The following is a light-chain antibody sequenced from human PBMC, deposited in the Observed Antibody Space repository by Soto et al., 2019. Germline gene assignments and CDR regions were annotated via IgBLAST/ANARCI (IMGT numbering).Light chain of an antibody. CDR3: SSYTSSSTLV. V-gene: IGLV2-14*01. CDR1: SSDVGDYNY. Sequence: QSVLTQPASVSGSPGQSITISCTGTSSDVGDYNYVSWYQQHPGKAPKLMIYDDSNRPSGVSNRFSGSKSGNTASLTVSGLQAEDEADYYCSSYTSSSTLVFGGGTKLTVL. CDR2: DDS. J-gene: IGLJ2*01.